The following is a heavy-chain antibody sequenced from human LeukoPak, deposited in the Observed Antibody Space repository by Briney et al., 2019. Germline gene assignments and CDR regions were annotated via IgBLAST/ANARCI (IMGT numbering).Heavy chain of an antibody. V-gene: IGHV1-69*05. CDR3: ARGPNTMATMGFDY. CDR1: GGTFSSYA. D-gene: IGHD5-24*01. J-gene: IGHJ4*02. CDR2: IIPIFGTA. Sequence: ASVKVSCKASGGTFSSYAISWVRQAPGQGPEWMGGIIPIFGTANYAQKFQGRVTITTDESTSTAYMELSSLRSEDTAVYYCARGPNTMATMGFDYWGQGTLVTVSS.